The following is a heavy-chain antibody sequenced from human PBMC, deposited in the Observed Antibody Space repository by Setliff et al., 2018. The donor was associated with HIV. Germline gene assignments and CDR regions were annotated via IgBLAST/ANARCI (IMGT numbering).Heavy chain of an antibody. J-gene: IGHJ3*02. Sequence: SETLSLTCSVSGGSISTRSPYYWGWIRQPPGKGLEWIGSISYSGSTYYNPSLKSRVTISVDTSKNQFSLKLSSVTAADTAVYYCARSPHGYFDWSHDAFDIWGQGTMVTVSS. CDR2: ISYSGST. D-gene: IGHD3-9*01. CDR1: GGSISTRSPYY. CDR3: ARSPHGYFDWSHDAFDI. V-gene: IGHV4-39*07.